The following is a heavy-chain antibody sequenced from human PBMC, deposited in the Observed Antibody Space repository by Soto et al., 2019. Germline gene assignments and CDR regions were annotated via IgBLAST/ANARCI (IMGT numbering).Heavy chain of an antibody. V-gene: IGHV1-8*01. CDR2: MNPNSGNT. CDR1: GYTFTSYD. CDR3: ARVGYYYDSSGYYLSFYY. J-gene: IGHJ4*02. Sequence: QVQLVQSGAEVKKPGASVKVSCKASGYTFTSYDINWVRQATGQGLEWMGWMNPNSGNTGYAQKIHGRVTMTRNTSISTAYMELSSLRSEDTAVYYFARVGYYYDSSGYYLSFYYWGQGTLVTVSS. D-gene: IGHD3-22*01.